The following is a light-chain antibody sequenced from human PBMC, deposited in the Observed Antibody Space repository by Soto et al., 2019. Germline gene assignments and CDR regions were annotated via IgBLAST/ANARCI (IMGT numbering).Light chain of an antibody. Sequence: QPVLTQSSSASASLGSSVKLTCTLSSGHNTYIIAWHQQQPGKAPRSLMKVEGSGSYNKGSGVPDRFSGSSSGADRYLTISNLQFEDEADYYCETWDSTTRVFGGGTKLTVL. J-gene: IGLJ3*02. CDR2: VEGSGSY. CDR3: ETWDSTTRV. V-gene: IGLV4-60*02. CDR1: SGHNTYI.